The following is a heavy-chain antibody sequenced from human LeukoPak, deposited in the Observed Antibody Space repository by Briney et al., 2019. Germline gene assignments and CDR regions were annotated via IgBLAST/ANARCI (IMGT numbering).Heavy chain of an antibody. Sequence: ASVKVSCKASGGTLSRYAISWVRQAPGQGPEWMGGIIPIFGTTNYAQKFQGRVTITADESTSTAYMELSSPRSEDTAVYYCARIVGIASRGYFDYWGQGTLVTVSS. CDR2: IIPIFGTT. V-gene: IGHV1-69*01. J-gene: IGHJ4*02. D-gene: IGHD3-10*01. CDR3: ARIVGIASRGYFDY. CDR1: GGTLSRYA.